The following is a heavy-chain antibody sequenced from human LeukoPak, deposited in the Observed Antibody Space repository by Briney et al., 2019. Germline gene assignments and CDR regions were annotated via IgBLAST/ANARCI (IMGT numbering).Heavy chain of an antibody. CDR1: GYPFINYD. V-gene: IGHV1-8*01. CDR2: MRPNSGKT. Sequence: ASVKASCKTSGYPFINYDINCGRQASGQGLEWMGWMRPNSGKTGYTQKFQGRITMTRNISISTAYMELRSLRFDNTAVYFCARERGGPAGSYFPFWGQGALVTVSS. J-gene: IGHJ4*02. CDR3: ARERGGPAGSYFPF. D-gene: IGHD1-26*01.